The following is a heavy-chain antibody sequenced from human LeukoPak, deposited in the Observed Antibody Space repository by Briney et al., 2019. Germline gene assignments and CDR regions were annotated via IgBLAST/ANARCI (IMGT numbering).Heavy chain of an antibody. CDR1: GFTFSSYA. Sequence: GRSLRLSCAASGFTFSSYAMHWVRQAPGKGLEWVAVISYDGSNKHYADSVKGRFTISRDNSKNTLYLQMNSLRAEDTAVYYCARDRSSLYSSSWYVNWFDPWGQGTLVTVSS. J-gene: IGHJ5*02. CDR2: ISYDGSNK. V-gene: IGHV3-30-3*01. CDR3: ARDRSSLYSSSWYVNWFDP. D-gene: IGHD6-13*01.